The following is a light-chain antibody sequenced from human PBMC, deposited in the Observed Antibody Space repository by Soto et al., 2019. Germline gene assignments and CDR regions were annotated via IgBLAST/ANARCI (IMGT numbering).Light chain of an antibody. CDR3: QQYNNRWT. V-gene: IGKV1-5*03. CDR2: KAS. J-gene: IGKJ1*01. CDR1: QSISVW. Sequence: DIQMTQSPSTLSASVGDRVTITCRASQSISVWLAWFQQKPGNAPKLLIYKASTLESGVPSRFSGSGSGTDSTLTSSSLQPDDSATYYCQQYNNRWTFGQGTKVEI.